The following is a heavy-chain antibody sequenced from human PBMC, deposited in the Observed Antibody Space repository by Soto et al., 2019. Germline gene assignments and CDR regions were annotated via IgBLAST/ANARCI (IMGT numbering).Heavy chain of an antibody. CDR3: AREGVVAASD. Sequence: EVQLVESGGGLVQPGGSLRLSFAASGFTVSSNYMSWVRQAPGKGLEWVSVIYSGGSTNYADTVKGRFTISRDNSKNTLYLQMNSLRAEDTAVYYCAREGVVAASDWGQGTLVTVSS. CDR1: GFTVSSNY. V-gene: IGHV3-66*01. D-gene: IGHD2-15*01. J-gene: IGHJ4*02. CDR2: IYSGGST.